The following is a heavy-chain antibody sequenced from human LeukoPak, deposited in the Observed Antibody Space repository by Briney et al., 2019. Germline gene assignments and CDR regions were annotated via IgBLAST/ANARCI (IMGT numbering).Heavy chain of an antibody. V-gene: IGHV1-46*01. CDR3: ARLGPEYYYDSSGDYYYYYMDV. CDR2: INTSGGST. CDR1: GYTFTSYY. D-gene: IGHD3-22*01. J-gene: IGHJ6*03. Sequence: GASVKVSCKASGYTFTSYYMHWVRQAPGQGVEWMGIINTSGGSTSYAQKFQGRVTMTRDTSTSTVYMELSSLRSEDTAVYYCARLGPEYYYDSSGDYYYYYMDVWGKGTTVTVSS.